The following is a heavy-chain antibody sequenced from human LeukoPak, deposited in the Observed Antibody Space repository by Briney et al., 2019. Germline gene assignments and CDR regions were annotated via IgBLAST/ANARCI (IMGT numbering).Heavy chain of an antibody. J-gene: IGHJ4*02. V-gene: IGHV4-61*01. CDR2: IYYSGST. CDR3: ARETYGRYFDY. D-gene: IGHD4-17*01. CDR1: GGSVSSGSYY. Sequence: SETLSLTCTVSGGSVSSGSYYWSWIRQPPGKGLEWIGYIYYSGSTNYNPSRKSRVTISVDTSKNQFSLKLSSVTAADTAVYYCARETYGRYFDYWGQGTLVTVSS.